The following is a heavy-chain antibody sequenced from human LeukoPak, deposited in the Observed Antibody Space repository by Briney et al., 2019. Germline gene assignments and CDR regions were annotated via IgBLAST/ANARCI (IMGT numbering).Heavy chain of an antibody. CDR1: GYTFTDCY. CDR2: VDPEDGDT. V-gene: IGHV1-69-2*01. CDR3: ANGLEVTATTYWYFDL. Sequence: ASVQVSCKASGYTFTDCYMHWVQQAPGKGLEGMGRVDPEDGDTIYAEKFQGRDTITAHTSTDTAYMELSSMRSEDTAVYYCANGLEVTATTYWYFDLWGRGTLVTVSS. J-gene: IGHJ2*01. D-gene: IGHD2-21*02.